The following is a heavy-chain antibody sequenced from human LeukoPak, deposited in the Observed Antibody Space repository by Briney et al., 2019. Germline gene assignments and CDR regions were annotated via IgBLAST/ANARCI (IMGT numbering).Heavy chain of an antibody. CDR3: ARGYYDSSGYIPDAFDI. D-gene: IGHD3-22*01. CDR2: IWYDGSNK. V-gene: IGHV3-33*01. J-gene: IGHJ3*02. Sequence: PGGSLRLSCAASGFTFSSYGMHWVRQAPGKGLEWVAVIWYDGSNKYYADSVKGRFTISRDNSKNTPYLQMNSLRAEDTAVYYCARGYYDSSGYIPDAFDIWGQGTMVTVSS. CDR1: GFTFSSYG.